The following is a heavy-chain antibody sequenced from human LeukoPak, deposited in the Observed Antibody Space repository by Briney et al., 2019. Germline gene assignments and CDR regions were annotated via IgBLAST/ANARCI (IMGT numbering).Heavy chain of an antibody. CDR2: ISTSGGST. J-gene: IGHJ4*02. V-gene: IGHV3-23*01. D-gene: IGHD1-26*01. Sequence: GGSLRLSCAASGFTFNYAWMSWVRQAPGKGLEWVSGISTSGGSTYYADSVKGRFTISRDNSKNTLYLQMTSLRAEDTAVYYCVHGGSYYSCWGQGTLVTVSS. CDR3: VHGGSYYSC. CDR1: GFTFNYAW.